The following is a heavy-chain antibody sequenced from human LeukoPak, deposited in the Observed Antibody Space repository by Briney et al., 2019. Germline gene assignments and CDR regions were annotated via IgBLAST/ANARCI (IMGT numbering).Heavy chain of an antibody. D-gene: IGHD2-21*02. CDR2: INHSGYT. Sequence: SETLSLTCAVSGVSFDDYYWSWVRQTPGKGLEWIGEINHSGYTKGSPSLKSRVTLSIDTSRKQFSLNLRSVTVADTGIYYCTRMTAGHDYWGQGTLVTVSS. CDR3: TRMTAGHDY. V-gene: IGHV4-34*01. CDR1: GVSFDDYY. J-gene: IGHJ4*02.